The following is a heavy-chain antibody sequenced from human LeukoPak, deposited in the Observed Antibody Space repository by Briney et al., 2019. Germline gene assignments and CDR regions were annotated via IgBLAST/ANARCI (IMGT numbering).Heavy chain of an antibody. J-gene: IGHJ4*02. CDR1: GFTFSTYG. V-gene: IGHV3-30*02. D-gene: IGHD1-26*01. Sequence: GGSLRLSCAASGFTFSTYGMHWVRQAPGKGLEWVAFIWSDGSNKYYADSVKGRYTISRDNSKNTLYLQMNSLRPEDTAVYYCAKSLGATRGYFEHWGQGTLVTVSS. CDR2: IWSDGSNK. CDR3: AKSLGATRGYFEH.